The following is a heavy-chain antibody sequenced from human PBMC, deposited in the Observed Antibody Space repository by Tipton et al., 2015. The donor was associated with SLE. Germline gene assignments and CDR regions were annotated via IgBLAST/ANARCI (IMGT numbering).Heavy chain of an antibody. V-gene: IGHV4-59*01. CDR2: VYYSGST. Sequence: TLSLTCTVSDDSITNYYWSWIRQPPGKGLEWIGYVYYSGSTNYNPSLKSRVTISVDKSKNQFSLRLSSVTAADTAVYYCARDFWSGYWSFDYWGQGALVTVSS. D-gene: IGHD3-3*01. CDR1: DDSITNYY. J-gene: IGHJ4*02. CDR3: ARDFWSGYWSFDY.